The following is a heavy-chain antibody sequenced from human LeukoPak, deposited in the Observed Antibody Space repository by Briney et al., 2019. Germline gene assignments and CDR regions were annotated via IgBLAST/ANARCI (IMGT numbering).Heavy chain of an antibody. CDR3: ITLRRGY. J-gene: IGHJ4*02. V-gene: IGHV3-15*04. CDR2: IESKTDGGAR. Sequence: GGSLRLSCAASGFTFSDAWMSWVRQAPGKGLEWVGRIESKTDGGARDYAAPVKGRFTISRDDSRNMLSLQMNNLKTEDTAVYYCITLRRGYWGQGTLVTVSS. CDR1: GFTFSDAW. D-gene: IGHD5-12*01.